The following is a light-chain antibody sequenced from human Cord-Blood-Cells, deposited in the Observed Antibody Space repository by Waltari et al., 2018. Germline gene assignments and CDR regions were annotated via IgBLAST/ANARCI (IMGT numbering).Light chain of an antibody. J-gene: IGKJ2*01. CDR3: QQYGSSPPYT. CDR1: QSVSSSY. CDR2: GAS. Sequence: EIVLTQSPGTLSLSPGERATLSCRASQSVSSSYLAWYQHKPCQAPRLLIYGASSRATGIPDRCSGSGSGTDFTLTISRLEPEDFAVYYCQQYGSSPPYTFGQGTKLEIK. V-gene: IGKV3-20*01.